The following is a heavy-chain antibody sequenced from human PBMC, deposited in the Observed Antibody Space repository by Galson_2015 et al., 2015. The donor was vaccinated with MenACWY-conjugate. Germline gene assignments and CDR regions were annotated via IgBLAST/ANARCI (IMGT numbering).Heavy chain of an antibody. CDR3: ATAGSYRFDY. Sequence: SLRLSCAPSGFTFSTYWMHWVRQAPGKGPEWVSRIDPDGSTTDYAESMKGRFTISRDNAKNTLFLQIHSLRVEDTAVYYCATAGSYRFDYWGQGALVTVSS. V-gene: IGHV3-74*01. CDR2: IDPDGSTT. D-gene: IGHD1-26*01. J-gene: IGHJ4*02. CDR1: GFTFSTYW.